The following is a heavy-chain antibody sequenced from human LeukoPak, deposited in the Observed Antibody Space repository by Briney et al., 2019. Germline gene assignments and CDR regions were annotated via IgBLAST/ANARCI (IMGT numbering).Heavy chain of an antibody. CDR1: GYTFTSCD. CDR2: MNPNSGNT. D-gene: IGHD6-19*01. V-gene: IGHV1-8*01. J-gene: IGHJ4*02. CDR3: TGGSSGRRDS. Sequence: ASVKVSCKASGYTFTSCDINWVRQATGQGLEWLGWMNPNSGNTGYGQNFQDRITMTRDISIGTAYMELTNLTSEDTAIYYCTGGSSGRRDSWGQGTLVTVST.